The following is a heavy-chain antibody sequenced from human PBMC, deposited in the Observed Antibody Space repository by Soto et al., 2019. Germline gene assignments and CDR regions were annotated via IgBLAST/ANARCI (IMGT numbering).Heavy chain of an antibody. Sequence: QLQLQESGSGLVKPSQTLSLTCAVSGGSISSDGYSWTWIRQPPGKGLEWIGYIYHSGSTYYIPSLKSRVTISMDRSKNQFSLQLTSVTAADTAVYYCARQNCNCVFWGQGTLVTVSS. D-gene: IGHD1-7*01. CDR1: GGSISSDGYS. V-gene: IGHV4-30-2*01. CDR2: IYHSGST. CDR3: ARQNCNCVF. J-gene: IGHJ4*02.